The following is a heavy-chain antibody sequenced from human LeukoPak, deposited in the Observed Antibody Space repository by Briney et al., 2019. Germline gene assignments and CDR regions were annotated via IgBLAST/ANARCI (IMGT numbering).Heavy chain of an antibody. CDR1: GFTFSDYY. CDR3: AREHYYGSGIDY. CDR2: IKQDGSEK. D-gene: IGHD3-10*01. J-gene: IGHJ4*02. V-gene: IGHV3-7*03. Sequence: GGSLRLSCAASGFTFSDYYMSWIRQAPGKGLEWVANIKQDGSEKYYVDSVKGRFTISRDNAKNSLYLQMNSLRAEDTAVYYCAREHYYGSGIDYWGQGTLVTVSS.